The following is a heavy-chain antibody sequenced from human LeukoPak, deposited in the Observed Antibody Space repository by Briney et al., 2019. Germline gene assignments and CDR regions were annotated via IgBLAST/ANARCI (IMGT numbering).Heavy chain of an antibody. CDR3: ARVPHGETIFGVVLYWFDP. D-gene: IGHD3-3*01. J-gene: IGHJ5*02. Sequence: SETLSLTCTVSSYSISSGYYWGWIRQPPGKGLEWIGSIYHSGTTYYNPSLESRVTISVDTSKNQFSLRLSSVTTADTAVYYCARVPHGETIFGVVLYWFDPWGQGTLVTVYS. CDR1: SYSISSGYY. V-gene: IGHV4-38-2*02. CDR2: IYHSGTT.